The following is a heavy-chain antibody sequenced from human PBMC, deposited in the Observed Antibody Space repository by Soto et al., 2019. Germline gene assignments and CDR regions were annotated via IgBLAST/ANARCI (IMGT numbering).Heavy chain of an antibody. CDR3: ARDIHSAGGWFDT. CDR1: GGTSGTLG. CDR2: ITPLFGIP. V-gene: IGHV1-69*10. D-gene: IGHD2-15*01. Sequence: SVKVSCKASGGTSGTLGITWVLQAPGQGLEWMGGITPLFGIPNYPPKFQGRLTITANKSTTTAYLELSSLRPEDTAVYYCARDIHSAGGWFDTWGRGSLVTVSS. J-gene: IGHJ5*02.